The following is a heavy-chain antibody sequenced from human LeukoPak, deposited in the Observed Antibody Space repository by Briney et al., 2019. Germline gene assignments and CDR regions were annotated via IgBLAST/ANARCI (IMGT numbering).Heavy chain of an antibody. CDR1: GGSISSYY. Sequence: SETLSLTCTVSGGSISSYYWSWIRQPPGKGLEWIGYIYYSGSTNYNPSLKSRATISVDTSKNQFSLQLSSVPAADTAVYYCARESDDILTGFDYWGQGTLVTVSS. D-gene: IGHD3-9*01. CDR3: ARESDDILTGFDY. CDR2: IYYSGST. V-gene: IGHV4-59*01. J-gene: IGHJ4*02.